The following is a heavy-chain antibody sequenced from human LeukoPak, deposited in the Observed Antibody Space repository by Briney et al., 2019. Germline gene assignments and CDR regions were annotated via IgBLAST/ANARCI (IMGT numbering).Heavy chain of an antibody. CDR3: GRRGLLVPAS. J-gene: IGHJ5*02. Sequence: SETLSLTCTVSGDFFISSSNYWVWIRQPPGKGLEWVGSIYYDRSTHYNSALKSRATIFADTSKSQFSLKLNSVIAADTAVYYCGRRGLLVPASWGQGTLVTVSS. D-gene: IGHD2-2*01. V-gene: IGHV4-39*01. CDR1: GDFFISSSNY. CDR2: IYYDRST.